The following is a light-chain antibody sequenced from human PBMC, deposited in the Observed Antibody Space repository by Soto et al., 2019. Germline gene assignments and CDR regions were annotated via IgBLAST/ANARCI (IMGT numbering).Light chain of an antibody. CDR1: SSNIGMNT. V-gene: IGLV1-44*01. CDR2: NNN. Sequence: QSVLTQPPSVSGTPGQRVTISCSGSSSNIGMNTVNWYQQLPGTAPKVLIHNNNQRPSGVPDRFSVSTSGTSASLAISGLQSEDEAAYYCGAWNGSLKGYVFGTGTKVTVL. J-gene: IGLJ1*01. CDR3: GAWNGSLKGYV.